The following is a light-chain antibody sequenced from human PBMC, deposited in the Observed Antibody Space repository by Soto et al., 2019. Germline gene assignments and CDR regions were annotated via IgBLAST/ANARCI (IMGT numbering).Light chain of an antibody. J-gene: IGLJ1*01. Sequence: QSALTQPASVSGSPGQSITISCTGTSSDIGGYGYVSWYQQRPGKAPKLMIYEVRYRPSGVSNRFSGSKSGNTASLTISGLQAEDEAVYYYCSYTRTSNHYFFGSWTKVTVL. CDR2: EVR. V-gene: IGLV2-14*01. CDR3: CSYTRTSNHYF. CDR1: SSDIGGYGY.